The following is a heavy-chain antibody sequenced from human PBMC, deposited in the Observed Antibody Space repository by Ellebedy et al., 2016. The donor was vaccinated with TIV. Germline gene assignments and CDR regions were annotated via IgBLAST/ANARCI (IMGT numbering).Heavy chain of an antibody. V-gene: IGHV3-30*04. CDR2: ISSDGSYK. Sequence: GESLKISCAASGFTFSSYALHWVRQASGKGLEWLGVISSDGSYKYHRDSVRGRFTISRDNSRNTLYLQMNSLRPEDAAVHYCVKETEARGPLDQWGLGTLVTVSS. D-gene: IGHD3-10*01. J-gene: IGHJ4*02. CDR3: VKETEARGPLDQ. CDR1: GFTFSSYA.